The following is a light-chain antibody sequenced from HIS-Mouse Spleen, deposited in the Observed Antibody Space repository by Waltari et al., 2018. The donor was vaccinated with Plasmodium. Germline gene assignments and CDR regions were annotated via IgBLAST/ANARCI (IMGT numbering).Light chain of an antibody. V-gene: IGKV1-5*03. Sequence: DIQMTPSPSTLSASVRDSVTITCRASQSISSWLDWYQQKPGKAPKRLIYKASSLESGVPSRFSGSGSGTEFTLTISSLQPDDFATYYCQQYNSYWTFGQGTKVEIK. CDR2: KAS. CDR3: QQYNSYWT. CDR1: QSISSW. J-gene: IGKJ1*01.